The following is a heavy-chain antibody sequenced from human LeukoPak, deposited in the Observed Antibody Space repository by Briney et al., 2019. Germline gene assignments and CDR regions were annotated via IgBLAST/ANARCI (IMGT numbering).Heavy chain of an antibody. CDR1: GFTFSSYA. Sequence: GGSLRLSCAASGFTFSSYAMHWVRQAPGKGLEWVAVISYDGSNKYYADSVKGRFTISRDNSKNTLYLQMNSLRAEDTAVYYCANHFGVVIKFYFDYWGQGTLVTVSS. V-gene: IGHV3-30-3*01. J-gene: IGHJ4*02. D-gene: IGHD3-3*01. CDR3: ANHFGVVIKFYFDY. CDR2: ISYDGSNK.